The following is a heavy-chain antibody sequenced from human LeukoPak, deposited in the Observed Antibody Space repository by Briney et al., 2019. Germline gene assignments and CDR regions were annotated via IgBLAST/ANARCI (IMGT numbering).Heavy chain of an antibody. V-gene: IGHV4-39*07. D-gene: IGHD2-8*01. CDR1: GGSISSSSYY. CDR3: ANYCTNGVCHLDP. J-gene: IGHJ5*02. CDR2: IYYSGST. Sequence: PSETLSLTCTVSGGSISSSSYYWGWIRQPPGKGLEWIGSIYYSGSTYYNPSLKSRVTISVDTSKNQFSLKLSSVTAADTAVYYCANYCTNGVCHLDPWGQGTLVTVSS.